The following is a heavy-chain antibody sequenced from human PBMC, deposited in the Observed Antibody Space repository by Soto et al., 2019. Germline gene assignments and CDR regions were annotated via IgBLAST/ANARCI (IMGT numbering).Heavy chain of an antibody. CDR2: IYYSGTT. V-gene: IGHV4-39*01. Sequence: QLQLQESGPGLVKPSETLSLTCTVSGDSINSATNYWGWIRQPPGKGLEWIGSIYYSGTTFYNPSLRSRVAMSLVTSINQFSLNLSSVTAADTAVYYCVRHVISSIGGSGKRLGWFDPWGQGTRVTVSS. J-gene: IGHJ5*02. D-gene: IGHD6-25*01. CDR1: GDSINSATNY. CDR3: VRHVISSIGGSGKRLGWFDP.